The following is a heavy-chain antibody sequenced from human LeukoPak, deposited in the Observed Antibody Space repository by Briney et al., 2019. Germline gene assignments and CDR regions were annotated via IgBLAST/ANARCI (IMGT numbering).Heavy chain of an antibody. CDR3: AKDPRSGWYGPVDY. CDR1: GFTFDDYA. D-gene: IGHD6-19*01. J-gene: IGHJ4*02. Sequence: QAGGSLRLSCAASGFTFDDYAMHWVRQAPGKGLEWVSGISWNSGSIGYADSVKGRFTISRDNSKNTLYLQMNSLRAEDTAVYYCAKDPRSGWYGPVDYWGQGTLVTVSS. CDR2: ISWNSGSI. V-gene: IGHV3-9*01.